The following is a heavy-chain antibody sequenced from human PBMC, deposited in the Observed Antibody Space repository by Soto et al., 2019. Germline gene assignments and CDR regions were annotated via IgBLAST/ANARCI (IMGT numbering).Heavy chain of an antibody. D-gene: IGHD2-2*01. CDR3: ARGGGGYQLLSNWFDP. CDR1: GGTFSSYA. CDR2: IIPIFGTA. V-gene: IGHV1-69*01. J-gene: IGHJ5*02. Sequence: QVQLVQSGAEVKKPGSSVKVSCKASGGTFSSYAISWVRQAPGQGLEWMGGIIPIFGTANYAQKFQGRVTITAEESTSTAYMELSSLRSEDTAVYYCARGGGGYQLLSNWFDPWGQGTLVTVSS.